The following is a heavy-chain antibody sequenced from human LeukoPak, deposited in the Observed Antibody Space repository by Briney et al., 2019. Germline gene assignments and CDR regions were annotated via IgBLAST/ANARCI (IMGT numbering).Heavy chain of an antibody. J-gene: IGHJ6*03. CDR1: GLTFDDYA. CDR3: ARKNYFYYYMDV. CDR2: ISWNSDTR. D-gene: IGHD2/OR15-2a*01. V-gene: IGHV3-9*01. Sequence: PGRSLRLSCAVSGLTFDDYAVHWVRQVPGKGLEWVAGISWNSDTRGYVDSVKGRFTISRDNAKNSLYLQMNSLRAEDTAVYYCARKNYFYYYMDVWGKGTMVTISS.